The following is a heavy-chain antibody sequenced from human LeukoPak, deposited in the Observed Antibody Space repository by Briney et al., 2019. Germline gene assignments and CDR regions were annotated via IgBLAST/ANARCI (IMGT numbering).Heavy chain of an antibody. Sequence: SQTLSLTCTVSGGSISSGDYYWSWIRQPPGKGLEWIGYVFDSGRTKENPSLKSRVTLSADTSKNQLSLRLSSVTAADTAVYYCTTIKRGNIFGYFDFWGQGILVTVSS. CDR1: GGSISSGDYY. D-gene: IGHD5-18*01. CDR2: VFDSGRT. J-gene: IGHJ4*02. CDR3: TTIKRGNIFGYFDF. V-gene: IGHV4-61*08.